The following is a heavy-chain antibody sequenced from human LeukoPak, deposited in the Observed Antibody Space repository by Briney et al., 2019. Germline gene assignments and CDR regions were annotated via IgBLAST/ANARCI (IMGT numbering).Heavy chain of an antibody. J-gene: IGHJ3*02. D-gene: IGHD3-3*02. CDR2: IYSGGST. CDR1: GFTFSSNS. CDR3: ARGIRRANDAFDI. V-gene: IGHV3-53*01. Sequence: GGSLRLSCAASGFTFSSNSMSWVRQAPGKGLEWVSVIYSGGSTYYSDSVTGGFTISRDNSKNTLYLQRNSLRAEDTAVYYCARGIRRANDAFDIWGQGTMVTVSS.